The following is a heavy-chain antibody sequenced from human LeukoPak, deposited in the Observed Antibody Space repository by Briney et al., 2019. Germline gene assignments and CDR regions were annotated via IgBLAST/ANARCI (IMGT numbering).Heavy chain of an antibody. Sequence: GGSLRLSWAAAGFTFSSYAMSWVRQAPGKGGEWVSAISGSGGSTYYADSVKGRFTISRDNSKNTLYLQMNSMRAEDTAVYYCARDHYDSSGYGLDYWGQGTLVTVSS. V-gene: IGHV3-23*01. CDR3: ARDHYDSSGYGLDY. CDR1: GFTFSSYA. D-gene: IGHD3-22*01. J-gene: IGHJ4*02. CDR2: ISGSGGST.